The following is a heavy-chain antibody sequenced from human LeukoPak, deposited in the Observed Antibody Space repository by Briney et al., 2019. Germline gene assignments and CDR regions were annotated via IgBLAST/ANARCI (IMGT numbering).Heavy chain of an antibody. CDR2: VYSRGSP. Sequence: SETLSLTCTVSGDSINNGSYYWTWIRQPAGKSLEWIGRVYSRGSPNYNSSLKNRVSISIDNSRNQVSLKMNSMTAADSAVYYCARGGYSSSWYDPWFDPWGQGTLVTVSS. J-gene: IGHJ5*02. CDR1: GDSINNGSYY. V-gene: IGHV4-61*02. D-gene: IGHD6-13*01. CDR3: ARGGYSSSWYDPWFDP.